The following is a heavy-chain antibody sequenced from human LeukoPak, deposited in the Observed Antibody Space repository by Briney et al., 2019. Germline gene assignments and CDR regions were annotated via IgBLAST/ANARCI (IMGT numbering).Heavy chain of an antibody. D-gene: IGHD6-19*01. CDR2: INPNSGNT. V-gene: IGHV1-8*01. Sequence: ASVKVSCKSSGYTFTSYDINWVRQATGQGLEWMGWINPNSGNTGYAQKLQGRVTMTTDTSTSTAYMELRSLRSDDTAVYYCARVSIAVAGDYYYYYMDVWGKGTTVTVSS. J-gene: IGHJ6*03. CDR3: ARVSIAVAGDYYYYYMDV. CDR1: GYTFTSYD.